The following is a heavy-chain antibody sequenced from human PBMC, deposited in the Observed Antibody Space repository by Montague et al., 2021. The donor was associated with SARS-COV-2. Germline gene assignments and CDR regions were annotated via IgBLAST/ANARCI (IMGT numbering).Heavy chain of an antibody. Sequence: SLRLSCAVSGFTFDDYTMHWVRQTPWKGLEWVSLISGDGISTNYADSVKGRFTMSRDNNKNSLYLQMNSLRTEDTALYYCAKGRHSTAWHFDYWGQGALVTVSS. V-gene: IGHV3-43*02. CDR3: AKGRHSTAWHFDY. CDR1: GFTFDDYT. D-gene: IGHD6-13*01. CDR2: ISGDGIST. J-gene: IGHJ4*02.